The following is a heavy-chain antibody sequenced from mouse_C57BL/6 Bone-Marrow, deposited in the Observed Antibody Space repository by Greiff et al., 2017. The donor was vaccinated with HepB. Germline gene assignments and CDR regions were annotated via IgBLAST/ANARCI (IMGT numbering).Heavy chain of an antibody. CDR2: IHPNSGST. Sequence: QVQLQQPGAELVKPGASVKLSCKASGYTFTSYWMHWVKQRPGQGLEWIGMIHPNSGSTNYNEKFKSKATLTVDKSSSTAYMQLSSLTSEDSAVYYCAREGGSSPQYFDVWGTGTTVTVSS. D-gene: IGHD1-1*01. CDR3: AREGGSSPQYFDV. CDR1: GYTFTSYW. J-gene: IGHJ1*03. V-gene: IGHV1-64*01.